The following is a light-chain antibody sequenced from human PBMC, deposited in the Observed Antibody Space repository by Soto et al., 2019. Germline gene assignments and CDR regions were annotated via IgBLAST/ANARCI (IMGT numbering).Light chain of an antibody. V-gene: IGKV3-15*01. CDR1: QSVSSN. J-gene: IGKJ1*01. CDR3: QKYNNWPRT. CDR2: GAS. Sequence: EIVMTQSPATLSVSPGERATLSCRASQSVSSNLAWYQQKPGQAPRLLIYGASTRATGIPDRFSGSGSGTEFALTISSLHSEDFAVYYCQKYNNWPRTFGQGTKVEIK.